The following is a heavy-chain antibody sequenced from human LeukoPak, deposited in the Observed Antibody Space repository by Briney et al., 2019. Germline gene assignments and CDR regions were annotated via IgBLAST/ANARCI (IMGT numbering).Heavy chain of an antibody. CDR1: GGSFSGYY. V-gene: IGHV4-34*01. Sequence: SETLSLTCAVYGGSFSGYYWSSIRQPPGKGLEWIGEINHSGSTNYNPSLKSRVTISVDTSKNQFSLKLSSVTAADTAVYYCATSRPLNCSSTSCPRYYYYYMDVWGKGTTVTVSS. D-gene: IGHD2-2*01. CDR3: ATSRPLNCSSTSCPRYYYYYMDV. J-gene: IGHJ6*03. CDR2: INHSGST.